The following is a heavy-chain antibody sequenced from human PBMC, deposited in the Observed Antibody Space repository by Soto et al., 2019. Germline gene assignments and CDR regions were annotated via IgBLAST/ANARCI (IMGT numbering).Heavy chain of an antibody. J-gene: IGHJ6*02. Sequence: SVKVSCKASGGTFSSYAISWVRQAPGQGLEWMGGIIPIFGTANYAQKFQGRVTITADESTSTAYMELSSLRSEDTAVYYCARDTKGDYYYYGMDVWGQGTTVTVSS. CDR1: GGTFSSYA. V-gene: IGHV1-69*13. CDR2: IIPIFGTA. D-gene: IGHD2-2*01. CDR3: ARDTKGDYYYYGMDV.